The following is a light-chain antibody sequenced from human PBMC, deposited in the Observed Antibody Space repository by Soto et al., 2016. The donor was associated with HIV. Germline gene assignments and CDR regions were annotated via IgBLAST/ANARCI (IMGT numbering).Light chain of an antibody. J-gene: IGLJ3*02. V-gene: IGLV3-1*01. CDR1: ILGSKL. CDR3: QSWGSSTAVV. Sequence: SNDLTQPPSVSVSPGQTASIPCSGDILGSKLTCWYQKKPGQSPVLVIYQSTKRPSGIPERFSGSRSGNTATLTISGTQAMDEADYYCQSWGSSTAVVFGGGTKLTVL. CDR2: QST.